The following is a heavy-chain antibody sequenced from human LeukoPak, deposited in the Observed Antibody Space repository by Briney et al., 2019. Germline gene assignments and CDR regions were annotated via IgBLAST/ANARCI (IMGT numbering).Heavy chain of an antibody. Sequence: SVKVSCRASGGTFSSYAISWVRQAPGQGLEWMGRIIPILGIANYAQKFQGRVTITADKSTSTAYMELSSLRSEDTAVYYCARHLSAEGLINWFDPWGQGTLVTVSS. CDR2: IIPILGIA. J-gene: IGHJ5*02. CDR3: ARHLSAEGLINWFDP. V-gene: IGHV1-69*04. D-gene: IGHD3-16*01. CDR1: GGTFSSYA.